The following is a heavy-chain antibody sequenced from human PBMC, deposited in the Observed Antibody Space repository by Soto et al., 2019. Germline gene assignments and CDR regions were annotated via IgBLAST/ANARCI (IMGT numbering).Heavy chain of an antibody. Sequence: ASVKVSCKASGYTFTSYGISWVRQAPGQGLEWMGWISAYNGNTNYAQKLQGRVTMTTDTSTSTAYMELRSLRSDDTAVYYCARERAPNYYYGSGSYGSDYWGQGTLVTVSS. CDR3: ARERAPNYYYGSGSYGSDY. CDR2: ISAYNGNT. V-gene: IGHV1-18*01. CDR1: GYTFTSYG. D-gene: IGHD3-10*01. J-gene: IGHJ4*02.